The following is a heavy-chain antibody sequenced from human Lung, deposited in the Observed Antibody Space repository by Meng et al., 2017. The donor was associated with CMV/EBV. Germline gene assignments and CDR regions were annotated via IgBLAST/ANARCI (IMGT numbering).Heavy chain of an antibody. D-gene: IGHD3-3*01. CDR3: NRDHIPVFAVGLPVDY. Sequence: SMKISXAASGFTFGDDGISWVRQAPGKGLEWVGLIRTKVYGETTEYAASVKGRFTISRDDSKNIAYLQMNSLKSEDTAVYFCNRDHIPVFAVGLPVDYWGQGTMVTVSS. V-gene: IGHV3-49*04. CDR1: GFTFGDDG. J-gene: IGHJ4*02. CDR2: IRTKVYGETT.